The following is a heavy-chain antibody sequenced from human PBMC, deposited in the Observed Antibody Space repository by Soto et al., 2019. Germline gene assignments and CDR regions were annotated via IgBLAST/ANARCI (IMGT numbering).Heavy chain of an antibody. D-gene: IGHD6-6*01. CDR3: AKGAWYGSSSSSDS. CDR1: GSSLINYD. Sequence: QVQLVESGGGVVQPGRSLRLSCAASGSSLINYDMHWVRQAPGKGLEWVAVMSSDGSRQFYADSVRGRFSVSRDISKSALYLQMSSLRIEDTAIYYCAKGAWYGSSSSSDSWGQGTHVTVSS. CDR2: MSSDGSRQ. V-gene: IGHV3-30*18. J-gene: IGHJ4*02.